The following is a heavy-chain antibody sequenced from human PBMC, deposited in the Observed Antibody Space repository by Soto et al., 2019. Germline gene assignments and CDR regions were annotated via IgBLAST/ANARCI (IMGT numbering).Heavy chain of an antibody. CDR1: GFIFSNCG. V-gene: IGHV3-30*18. D-gene: IGHD4-17*01. Sequence: GGSLRLSCAASGFIFSNCGMHWVRQAPGKSLEWVGVASYDLSKKYYADSVKGRFTISRDNSKNTLYLQMNSLRSEDTAVYYCAKESDYGDYRTADYWGQGTLVTVSS. CDR3: AKESDYGDYRTADY. J-gene: IGHJ4*02. CDR2: ASYDLSKK.